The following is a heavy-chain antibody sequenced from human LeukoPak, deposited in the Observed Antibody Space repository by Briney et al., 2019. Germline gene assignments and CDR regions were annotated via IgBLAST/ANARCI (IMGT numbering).Heavy chain of an antibody. CDR2: INHSGST. V-gene: IGHV4-34*01. J-gene: IGHJ6*03. Sequence: SETLSLTCAVYGGSFGAYYWSWIRQPPGKGLEWIGEINHSGSTNYNPSLKSRVTISVDTSKNQFSLKLSSVTAADTAVYYCARLRGSGSSKYYYYYYYMDVWGKGTTVTISS. D-gene: IGHD3-10*01. CDR1: GGSFGAYY. CDR3: ARLRGSGSSKYYYYYYYMDV.